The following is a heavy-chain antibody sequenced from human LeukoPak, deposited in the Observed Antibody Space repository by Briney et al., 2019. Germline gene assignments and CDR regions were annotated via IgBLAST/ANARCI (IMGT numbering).Heavy chain of an antibody. J-gene: IGHJ5*02. CDR1: GFDLSTYE. CDR3: ARGDPHADL. CDR2: ISISGHTK. D-gene: IGHD3-16*01. Sequence: GGSLILSCAASGFDLSTYEMNWVRQAPGKGLEWIADISISGHTKNYADSVKGRFTISRDNARTSLYLQMNSLRVEDTGAYYCARGDPHADLWGQGTLVTVSS. V-gene: IGHV3-48*03.